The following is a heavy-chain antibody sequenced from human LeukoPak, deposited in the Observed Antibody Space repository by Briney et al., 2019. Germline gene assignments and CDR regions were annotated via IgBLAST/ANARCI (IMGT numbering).Heavy chain of an antibody. CDR2: IYTSGST. CDR1: GGSISSSSYY. J-gene: IGHJ4*02. Sequence: SETLSLTCTVSGGSISSSSYYWSWIRQPAGKRLEWIGRIYTSGSTNYNPSLKSRVTMSVDTSKNQFSLNLTSVTAADTAVYYCARALPHCSGGSCYSFDYWGQGTLVTVSS. D-gene: IGHD2-15*01. V-gene: IGHV4-61*02. CDR3: ARALPHCSGGSCYSFDY.